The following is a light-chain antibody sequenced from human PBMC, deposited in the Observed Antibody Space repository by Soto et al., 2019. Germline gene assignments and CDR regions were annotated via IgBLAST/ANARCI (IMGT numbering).Light chain of an antibody. V-gene: IGLV2-14*03. Sequence: QSALTQPASVSGSPGQSITISSTGTSSDVGGFNSVSWYQLRPGTAPKLILYDVVDRPSGVSYRFSGSKSGNTASLTISGLQAADEADYFCSSYTSTMTNVFGSGTQLTVL. CDR3: SSYTSTMTNV. J-gene: IGLJ7*01. CDR1: SSDVGGFNS. CDR2: DVV.